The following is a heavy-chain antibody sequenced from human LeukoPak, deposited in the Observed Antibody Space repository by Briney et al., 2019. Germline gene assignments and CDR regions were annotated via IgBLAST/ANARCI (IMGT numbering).Heavy chain of an antibody. CDR1: RFSVRNYY. D-gene: IGHD6-19*01. V-gene: IGHV3-23*01. J-gene: IGHJ4*01. CDR2: LSGSGITT. CDR3: AKGIDSSGWSYFDY. Sequence: GGSLRLSCAATRFSVRNYYMSWVRQAPGKGLEWVSTLSGSGITTYYADSVKGRFTISRDNSKNTLYLQMNSLRAEDTAVYYCAKGIDSSGWSYFDYWGHGTPFTVSS.